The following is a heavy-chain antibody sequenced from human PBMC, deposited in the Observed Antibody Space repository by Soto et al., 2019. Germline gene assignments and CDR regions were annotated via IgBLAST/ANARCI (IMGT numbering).Heavy chain of an antibody. CDR2: IYYSGST. Sequence: SETLSLTCTVSGGSISSYYWSWIRQPPGKGLEWIGYIYYSGSTNYNPSLKSRVTISVDTSKNQFSLKLSSVTAADTAVYYCARDLGDNWNEVWWFAPWGQGTLVTVSS. CDR3: ARDLGDNWNEVWWFAP. CDR1: GGSISSYY. D-gene: IGHD1-20*01. J-gene: IGHJ5*02. V-gene: IGHV4-59*01.